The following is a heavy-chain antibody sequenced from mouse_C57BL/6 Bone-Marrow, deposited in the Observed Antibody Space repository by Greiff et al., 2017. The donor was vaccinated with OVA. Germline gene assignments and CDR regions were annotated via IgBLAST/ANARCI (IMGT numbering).Heavy chain of an antibody. CDR3: ARYWSSYGYLDV. CDR2: IYIGNGYT. J-gene: IGHJ1*03. Sequence: EVQLQQSGAELVRPGSSVKMSCKTSGYTFTSYGINWVKQRPGQGLEWIGYIYIGNGYTAYNEKFKGKATLTSDTSSSTAYMQLSSLTSEDSAIYFCARYWSSYGYLDVGGTGTTVTVSS. D-gene: IGHD1-1*01. CDR1: GYTFTSYG. V-gene: IGHV1-58*01.